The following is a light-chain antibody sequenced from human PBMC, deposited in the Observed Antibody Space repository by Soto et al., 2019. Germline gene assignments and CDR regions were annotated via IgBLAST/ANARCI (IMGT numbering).Light chain of an antibody. CDR3: LQAYNYPLT. CDR2: AAS. Sequence: AIHLTQSPSSLSASVVYRVTITCRASQGIRNDLGWYQQKPGKAPKLLIYAASSLQSGVPSTFSGSGSGTDFTLTISSLQPEDFATYYCLQAYNYPLTFGGGTKVDIK. CDR1: QGIRND. J-gene: IGKJ4*01. V-gene: IGKV1-6*01.